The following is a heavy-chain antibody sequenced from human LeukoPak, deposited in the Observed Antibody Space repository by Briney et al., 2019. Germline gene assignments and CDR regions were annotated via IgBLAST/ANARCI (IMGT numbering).Heavy chain of an antibody. J-gene: IGHJ3*02. D-gene: IGHD4-23*01. V-gene: IGHV3-74*01. CDR1: GFTFSSYW. CDR3: AREDYGGNSAYAFDI. CDR2: INSDGSST. Sequence: GGSLRLSCAASGFTFSSYWMHWVRQAPGKGLVWVSRINSDGSSTSYADSVKGRFTISRDNAKNTLYPQMNSLRAEDTAVYYCAREDYGGNSAYAFDIWGQGTMVTVSS.